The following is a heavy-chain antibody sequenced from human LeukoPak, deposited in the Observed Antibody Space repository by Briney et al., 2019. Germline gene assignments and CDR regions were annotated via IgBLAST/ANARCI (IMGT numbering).Heavy chain of an antibody. V-gene: IGHV3-66*01. CDR1: GFTVSSNY. D-gene: IGHD4-17*01. CDR3: ARDHGDYAYYYYGMDV. Sequence: QPGGSLRLSCAASGFTVSSNYMSWVRQAPGKGLEWVSVIYSGGSTYYADSVKGRFTISRDNSKNTLYLQMNSLRAEDTAVYYCARDHGDYAYYYYGMDVWGQGTTVTVSS. J-gene: IGHJ6*02. CDR2: IYSGGST.